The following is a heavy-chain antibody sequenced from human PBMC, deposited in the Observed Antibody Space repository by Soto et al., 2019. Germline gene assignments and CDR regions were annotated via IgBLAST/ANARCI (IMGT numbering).Heavy chain of an antibody. Sequence: GASVKVSCKASGYTFTSYGISWVRQAPGQGLEWVGWISAYNGNTNYAQKLQGRVTMTTDTSTSTAYMELRSLRSDDTAVYYCARVTYSSAVGHAFDIWGQGTMVTVSS. CDR3: ARVTYSSAVGHAFDI. J-gene: IGHJ3*02. CDR1: GYTFTSYG. CDR2: ISAYNGNT. D-gene: IGHD6-19*01. V-gene: IGHV1-18*01.